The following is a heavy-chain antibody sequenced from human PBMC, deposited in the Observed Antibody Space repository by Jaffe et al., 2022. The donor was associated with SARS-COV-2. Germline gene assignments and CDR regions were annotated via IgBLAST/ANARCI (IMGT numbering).Heavy chain of an antibody. V-gene: IGHV4-61*02. Sequence: QVQLQESGPGLVKPSQTLSLTCTVSGGSISSGGYYWSWIRQPAGKGLEWIGRIYMSGSTNYNPSLKSRVTISLDTSKNQFSLKLSSVTAADTAVYYCARAPTYCSGGSCYSGYFQHWGQGTLVTVSS. J-gene: IGHJ1*01. D-gene: IGHD2-15*01. CDR2: IYMSGST. CDR1: GGSISSGGYY. CDR3: ARAPTYCSGGSCYSGYFQH.